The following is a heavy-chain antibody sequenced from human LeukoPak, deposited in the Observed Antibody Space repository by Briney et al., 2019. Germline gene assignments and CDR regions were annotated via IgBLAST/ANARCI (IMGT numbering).Heavy chain of an antibody. V-gene: IGHV4-4*07. CDR2: IYTSGST. D-gene: IGHD3-22*01. Sequence: SETLSLTCTVSGGSISSYYWSWLRQPAGKGLEWIGRIYTSGSTNYNPSLKSRVTMSVDTSKNQFSLKLSSVTAADTAVYYCARDEWDGDSSGFYAFDIWGHGTMVTVSS. J-gene: IGHJ3*02. CDR3: ARDEWDGDSSGFYAFDI. CDR1: GGSISSYY.